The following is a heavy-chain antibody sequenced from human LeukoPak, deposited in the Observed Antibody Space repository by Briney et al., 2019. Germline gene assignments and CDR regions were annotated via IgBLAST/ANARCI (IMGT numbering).Heavy chain of an antibody. V-gene: IGHV4-31*03. Sequence: PSETLSLTCTVSGGSISSGGYYWSRIRQHPGKGLEWIGYIYYSGSTYYNPSLKSRVTISVDTSKNQFSLKLSSVTAADTAVYYCANFADYGDYVYYFDYWGQGTPVTVSS. CDR2: IYYSGST. J-gene: IGHJ4*02. D-gene: IGHD4-17*01. CDR1: GGSISSGGYY. CDR3: ANFADYGDYVYYFDY.